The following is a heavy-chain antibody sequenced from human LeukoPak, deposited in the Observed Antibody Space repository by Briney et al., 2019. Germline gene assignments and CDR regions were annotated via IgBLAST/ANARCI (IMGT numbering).Heavy chain of an antibody. CDR1: GYTFTGYY. CDR3: ARSSYYYGSGSWGNWFDP. J-gene: IGHJ5*02. D-gene: IGHD3-10*01. CDR2: INPSGGSI. V-gene: IGHV1-46*01. Sequence: ASVKVSCKASGYTFTGYYMHWVQQAPGQGLEWMGIINPSGGSISYAQKFQGRVTMTRDTSTSTVYMELSSLRSEDTAVYYCARSSYYYGSGSWGNWFDPWGQGTLVTVSS.